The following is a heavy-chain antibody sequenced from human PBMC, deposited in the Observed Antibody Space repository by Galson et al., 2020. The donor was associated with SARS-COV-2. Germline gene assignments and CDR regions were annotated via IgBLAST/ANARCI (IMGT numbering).Heavy chain of an antibody. J-gene: IGHJ4*02. V-gene: IGHV4-34*01. Sequence: SETLSLTSAVEAGSSSGHYGSWNRQLPGKGREWMGAINSSVNTNYNPTLKSRFTIPVDTPKNHFSLKLSSVTAADTAVYYCAREENFFLVVTATRMCYFDYWGRGTLATVSS. CDR3: AREENFFLVVTATRMCYFDY. CDR2: INSSVNT. CDR1: AGSSSGHY. D-gene: IGHD2-21*02.